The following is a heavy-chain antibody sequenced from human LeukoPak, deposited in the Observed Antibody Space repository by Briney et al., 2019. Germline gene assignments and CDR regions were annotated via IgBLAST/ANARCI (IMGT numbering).Heavy chain of an antibody. D-gene: IGHD4-11*01. CDR2: IYYSGST. V-gene: IGHV4-30-4*01. J-gene: IGHJ4*02. CDR1: GGSISGGDYY. Sequence: SQTLSLTCTVSGGSISGGDYYWSWIRQPPGKGLEWIGYIYYSGSTYYNPSLKSRVTISVDTSKNQFSLKLSSVTAADTAVYYCASYSNYGSSYYFDYWGQGTLVTVSS. CDR3: ASYSNYGSSYYFDY.